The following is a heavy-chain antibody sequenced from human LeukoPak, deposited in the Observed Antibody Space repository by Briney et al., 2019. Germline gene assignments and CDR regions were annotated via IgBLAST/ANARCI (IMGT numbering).Heavy chain of an antibody. CDR1: GGSISLYY. CDR3: ARGRGSLTY. CDR2: FYDTRSP. D-gene: IGHD3-10*01. Sequence: PSETLSLTCTVSGGSISLYYWSWIRQPPGKGLEWIGYFYDTRSPKYNPSLERRVTTSVDMSRNQFSLNLTSVTAADTAVYYCARGRGSLTYWGQGTLATVSS. J-gene: IGHJ4*02. V-gene: IGHV4-59*01.